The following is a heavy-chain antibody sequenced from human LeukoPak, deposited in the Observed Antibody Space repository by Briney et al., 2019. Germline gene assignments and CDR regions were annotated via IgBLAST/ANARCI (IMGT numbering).Heavy chain of an antibody. CDR3: TRGDDSYKSGNF. D-gene: IGHD3-10*01. Sequence: SETLSLTCTVSDDSISTNSYYCNWIRHPPGKGLEWVASFHYSGTPYYGPSLNSRIPIFLDTSTRQFSLKLRSVTASDTAVYYCTRGDDSYKSGNFWGQGTLVTVSS. V-gene: IGHV4-39*01. CDR1: DDSISTNSYY. CDR2: FHYSGTP. J-gene: IGHJ4*02.